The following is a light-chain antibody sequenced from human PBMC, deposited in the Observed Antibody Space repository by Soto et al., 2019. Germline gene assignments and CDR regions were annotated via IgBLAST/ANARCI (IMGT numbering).Light chain of an antibody. J-gene: IGLJ3*02. CDR3: CSYAGSSWV. V-gene: IGLV2-11*01. CDR2: DVS. CDR1: SSDVGGYNY. Sequence: QSALTQPRSVSGSPGQSVTISCTGTSSDVGGYNYVSWYQQQPGKSPKLMIYDVSKRPSEVPDRFSGSKSGNTASLTISGLQAEDEAYYYFCSYAGSSWVFGGGTKLTVL.